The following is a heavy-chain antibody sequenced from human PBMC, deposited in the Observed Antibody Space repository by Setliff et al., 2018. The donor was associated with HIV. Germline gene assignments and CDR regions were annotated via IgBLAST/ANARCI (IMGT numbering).Heavy chain of an antibody. Sequence: SETLSLTCSVSGGSLSSGSHYCTWLRQAAGKGLEWIGHFYTSGTTNYNPSLKSRAILSVDTSQNQFSLQLKHVTTADTAIYYCAREQYHFVVDYYYYYGMDVWGQGNTVTVSS. J-gene: IGHJ6*02. CDR2: FYTSGTT. CDR3: AREQYHFVVDYYYYYGMDV. D-gene: IGHD2-15*01. CDR1: GGSLSSGSHY. V-gene: IGHV4-61*09.